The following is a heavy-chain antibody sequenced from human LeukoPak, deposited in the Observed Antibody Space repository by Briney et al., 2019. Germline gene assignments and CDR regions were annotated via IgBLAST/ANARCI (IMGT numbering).Heavy chain of an antibody. D-gene: IGHD2-2*01. Sequence: GGSLRLSCAASGFTFSSYGMHWVRQAPGKGLEWVAVIWYDGSNKYYADSVKGRFTISRDNSKNTLYLQTNSLRAEDTAVYFCARGGHCSTTSCSNYDGMDVWGQRTTLTVSS. CDR2: IWYDGSNK. V-gene: IGHV3-33*01. J-gene: IGHJ6*02. CDR1: GFTFSSYG. CDR3: ARGGHCSTTSCSNYDGMDV.